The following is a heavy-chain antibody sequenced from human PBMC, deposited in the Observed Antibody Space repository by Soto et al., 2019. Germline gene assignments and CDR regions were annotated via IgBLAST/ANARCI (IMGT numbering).Heavy chain of an antibody. V-gene: IGHV1-18*01. J-gene: IGHJ6*02. CDR3: ARDVRSHDYGHYYYGMDV. Sequence: QVQLVQSGAEVNKPGASVKVSCKASGYTFTSYGISWVRQAPGQGLEWMGWISIYNGNTNYAQKLQGRGTMTTDTXTXTXXMELRSLRSDDTAVYYCARDVRSHDYGHYYYGMDVWGQGTTVTVSS. D-gene: IGHD4-17*01. CDR1: GYTFTSYG. CDR2: ISIYNGNT.